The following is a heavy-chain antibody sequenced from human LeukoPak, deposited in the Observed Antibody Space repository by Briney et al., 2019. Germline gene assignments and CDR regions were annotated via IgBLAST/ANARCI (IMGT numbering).Heavy chain of an antibody. D-gene: IGHD2/OR15-2a*01. CDR3: ARQPTSPKYYFDY. V-gene: IGHV4-39*01. Sequence: SETLSLTCIVSGGSITSSLVYWGWIRQPPGKGLEWVVSISYTGDTYYNPSLRSRVAISVHTSKNQFSLNLSSVTAADTAVYFCARQPTSPKYYFDYRGQGTLVTVSS. CDR1: GGSITSSLVY. CDR2: ISYTGDT. J-gene: IGHJ4*02.